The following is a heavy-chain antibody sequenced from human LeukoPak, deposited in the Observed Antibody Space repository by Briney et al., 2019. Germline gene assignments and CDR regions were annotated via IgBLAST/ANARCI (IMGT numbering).Heavy chain of an antibody. D-gene: IGHD6-13*01. CDR1: GFTFSYYW. J-gene: IGHJ4*02. V-gene: IGHV3-7*01. CDR3: ARDLLAAAAGTFRVY. CDR2: IKQDGTDK. Sequence: PGGSLRLSCAASGFTFSYYWMSWVRQAPGKGVEWVANIKQDGTDKYYVDSVRGRFTISRDNAKNSLYLQMNSLRAEDTAVYYCARDLLAAAAGTFRVYWGQGTLVTVSS.